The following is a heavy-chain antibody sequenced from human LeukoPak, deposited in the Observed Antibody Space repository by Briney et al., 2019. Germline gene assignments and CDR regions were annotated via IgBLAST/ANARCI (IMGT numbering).Heavy chain of an antibody. CDR2: VYYHGST. Sequence: SETLSLTCTVSGGSISPYYWNWIRQPPGKGLEWIGYVYYHGSTTYNPSLKSRVTILVDTSKNQFSLRLSSVTAADTAVYYCARHRSGSSWFAPWGQGTLVTVSS. CDR3: ARHRSGSSWFAP. D-gene: IGHD6-19*01. V-gene: IGHV4-59*08. J-gene: IGHJ5*02. CDR1: GGSISPYY.